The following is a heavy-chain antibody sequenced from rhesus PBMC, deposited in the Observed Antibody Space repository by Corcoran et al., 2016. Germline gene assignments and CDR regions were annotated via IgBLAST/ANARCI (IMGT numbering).Heavy chain of an antibody. J-gene: IGHJ4*01. CDR3: ARSSGWSPGGFDY. Sequence: EVRLVESGGGLVQPGGSLRLSCAASGFTFSDDYMSWVRQAQGKGAEWVGFIRKKVNSGTAEYAASVKGRFTISRDDSNSIASLQMNSLKTEDTAVYYCARSSGWSPGGFDYWGQGVLVTVSS. V-gene: IGHV3-116*02. D-gene: IGHD6S26*01. CDR1: GFTFSDDY. CDR2: IRKKVNSGTA.